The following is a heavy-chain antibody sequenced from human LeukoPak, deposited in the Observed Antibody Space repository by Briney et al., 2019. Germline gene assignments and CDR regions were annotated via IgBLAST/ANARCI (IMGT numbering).Heavy chain of an antibody. CDR2: IGTAGDT. Sequence: GGSLRLSCAASGFTFSSYDMHWVRQATGKGLEWVSAIGTAGDTYYPGSVKGRFTISRENAKNSLYLQMNSLRAGDTAVYYCARVGSGFRLCPWGQGTLVTVSS. CDR1: GFTFSSYD. J-gene: IGHJ5*02. CDR3: ARVGSGFRLCP. V-gene: IGHV3-13*01. D-gene: IGHD6-19*01.